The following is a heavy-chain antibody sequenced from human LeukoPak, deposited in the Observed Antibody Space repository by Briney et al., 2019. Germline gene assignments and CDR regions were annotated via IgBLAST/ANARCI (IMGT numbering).Heavy chain of an antibody. D-gene: IGHD6-19*01. CDR1: GFTFSSYE. J-gene: IGHJ4*02. CDR3: TTDQISGWYEDDY. CDR2: ISSSGSTI. V-gene: IGHV3-48*03. Sequence: GGSLRLSCAASGFTFSSYEMNWVRQAPGKGLEWVSYISSSGSTIYYADSVKGRFTISRDNAKNSLYLQMNSLKTEDTAVYYCTTDQISGWYEDDYWGQGTLVTVSS.